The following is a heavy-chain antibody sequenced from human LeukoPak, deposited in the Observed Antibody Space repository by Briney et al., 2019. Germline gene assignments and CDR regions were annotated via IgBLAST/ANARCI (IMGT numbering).Heavy chain of an antibody. CDR3: ARPLGSGWFGPFDS. J-gene: IGHJ4*02. CDR2: VSGSGTNS. CDR1: GFTFSAFA. Sequence: PGGSLRLSCAASGFTFSAFAINWVRQAPGKALEWVSAVSGSGTNSYYADSVKGRFTISRDNAKNTLYPQMNSLRAEDTAVYYCARPLGSGWFGPFDSWGQGTLVTVSS. D-gene: IGHD6-19*01. V-gene: IGHV3-23*01.